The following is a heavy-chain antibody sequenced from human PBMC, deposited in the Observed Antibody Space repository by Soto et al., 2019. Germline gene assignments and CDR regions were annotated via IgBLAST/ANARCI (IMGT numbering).Heavy chain of an antibody. J-gene: IGHJ1*01. CDR1: GFTVSSNY. Sequence: GGSLRLSCAASGFTVSSNYMSWVRQAPGKGLEWVSLIYSGGSTYYADSVKGRFTISRDNSNNTLYLQMNSLRAEDTAVYYCAKGVPGIAVAGTGYFQHWGQGTLVTVSS. D-gene: IGHD6-19*01. V-gene: IGHV3-53*01. CDR2: IYSGGST. CDR3: AKGVPGIAVAGTGYFQH.